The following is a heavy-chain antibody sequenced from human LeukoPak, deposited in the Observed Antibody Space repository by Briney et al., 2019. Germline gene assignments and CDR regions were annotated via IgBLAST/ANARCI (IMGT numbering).Heavy chain of an antibody. Sequence: GGALRLSCAASGFTFSSYWMHWVRQAPGKGLVWVSRINSDGSSRSYADSVKGRFTISRDNAKNTLYLQMNSLRAEDTAVYYCAHYDSSSYHAFDIWGQGTMVTVSS. V-gene: IGHV3-74*01. J-gene: IGHJ3*02. CDR3: AHYDSSSYHAFDI. CDR2: INSDGSSR. CDR1: GFTFSSYW. D-gene: IGHD3-22*01.